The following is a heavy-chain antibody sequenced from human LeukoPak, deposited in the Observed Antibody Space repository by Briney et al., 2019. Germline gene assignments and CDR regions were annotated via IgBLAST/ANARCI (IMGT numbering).Heavy chain of an antibody. J-gene: IGHJ4*02. D-gene: IGHD6-13*01. CDR3: AKWGLAAAAPFDY. V-gene: IGHV3-20*04. Sequence: PGGSLRLSCAASGFTFDDYGMSWVRQAPGKGLEWVSGINWNGGSTGYADSVKGRFTISRDNAKNSLYLQMNSLRAEDTAVYYCAKWGLAAAAPFDYWGQGTLVTVSS. CDR2: INWNGGST. CDR1: GFTFDDYG.